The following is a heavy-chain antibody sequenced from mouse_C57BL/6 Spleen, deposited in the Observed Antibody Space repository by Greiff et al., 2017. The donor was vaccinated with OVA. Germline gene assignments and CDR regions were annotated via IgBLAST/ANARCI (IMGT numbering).Heavy chain of an antibody. CDR3: ARSPLGYFDY. V-gene: IGHV1-82*01. J-gene: IGHJ2*01. CDR1: GYAFSSSW. Sequence: VKLMESGPELVKPGASVKISCKASGYAFSSSWMNWVKQRPGKGLEWIGRIYPGDGDTNYNGKFKGKATLTADKSSSTAYMQLSSLTSEDSAVYFCARSPLGYFDYWGQGTTLTVSS. CDR2: IYPGDGDT.